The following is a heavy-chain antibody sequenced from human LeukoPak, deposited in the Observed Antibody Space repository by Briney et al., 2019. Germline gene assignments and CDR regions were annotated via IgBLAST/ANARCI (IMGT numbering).Heavy chain of an antibody. Sequence: GGSLRLSCAASGFTFSNYAMNWVRQAPGKGLEWGSGICGTGGSPNYADSVKGRFTISRDNSNTTLYLQMNSLRAEDTAVYYCRYFLPHFGYWGQGTLVTVSS. J-gene: IGHJ4*02. CDR3: RYFLPHFGY. V-gene: IGHV3-23*01. D-gene: IGHD2/OR15-2a*01. CDR2: ICGTGGSP. CDR1: GFTFSNYA.